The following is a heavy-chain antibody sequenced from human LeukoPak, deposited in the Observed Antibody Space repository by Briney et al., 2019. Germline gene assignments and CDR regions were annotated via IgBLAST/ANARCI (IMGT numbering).Heavy chain of an antibody. D-gene: IGHD5-12*01. CDR2: IYGGSNT. CDR3: ARGSGFETGDY. CDR1: GFTVSSIY. J-gene: IGHJ4*02. Sequence: GGPLRLSCAASGFTVSSIYMSWVRQAPGKGLEWISVIYGGSNTYYYADSVKGRFTVSRDNSKNTVYLQMNSLRAEDTAIYYCARGSGFETGDYWGQGTLVTVSS. V-gene: IGHV3-53*01.